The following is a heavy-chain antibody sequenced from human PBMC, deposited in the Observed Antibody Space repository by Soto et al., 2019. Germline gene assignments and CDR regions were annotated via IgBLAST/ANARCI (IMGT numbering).Heavy chain of an antibody. CDR2: INHSGST. Sequence: SETLSLTCAVYGGSFSGFYWSWIRQPPGKGLEWIGEINHSGSTNYNPSLKSRVTISVDTSKNQFSLKLSSVTAADTAVYYCARGRGYSSGWYVRWFDPWGQGTLVTVSS. J-gene: IGHJ5*02. V-gene: IGHV4-34*01. D-gene: IGHD6-19*01. CDR3: ARGRGYSSGWYVRWFDP. CDR1: GGSFSGFY.